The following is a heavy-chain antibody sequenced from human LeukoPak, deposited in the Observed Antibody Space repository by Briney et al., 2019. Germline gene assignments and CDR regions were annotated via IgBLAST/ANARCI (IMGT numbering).Heavy chain of an antibody. CDR1: GFTFSSYA. D-gene: IGHD6-19*01. V-gene: IGHV3-23*01. CDR3: VCGWYVDH. Sequence: SGGSLSLSCAASGFTFSSYAMNWVRQAPGKGLEWVSGISNNGGRTYYADSVKGRFTISRDDSKNTLYLQMNSLRAEDTAVYYCVCGWYVDHWGQGTLVTVSS. J-gene: IGHJ4*02. CDR2: ISNNGGRT.